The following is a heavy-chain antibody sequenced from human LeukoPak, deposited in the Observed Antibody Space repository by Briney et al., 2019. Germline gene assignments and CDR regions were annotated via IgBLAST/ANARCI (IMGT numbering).Heavy chain of an antibody. Sequence: PSETLSLTCTVSGGSISSSSYYWGWIRQPPGKGLEWIGSIYYSGSTYYNPSLKSRVTISVDTSKNQFSLKLSSVTAADTAVYYCARKCSGGSCYHPSFDYWGQGTLVTVSS. CDR1: GGSISSSSYY. J-gene: IGHJ4*02. CDR3: ARKCSGGSCYHPSFDY. CDR2: IYYSGST. D-gene: IGHD2-15*01. V-gene: IGHV4-39*07.